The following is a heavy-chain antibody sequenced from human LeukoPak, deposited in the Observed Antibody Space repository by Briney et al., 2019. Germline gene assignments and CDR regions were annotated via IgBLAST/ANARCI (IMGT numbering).Heavy chain of an antibody. CDR1: GFAVSSSY. CDR2: IYSGGNT. Sequence: GESLRLSCAASGFAVSSSYMTWVRQAPGKGLEWVSGIYSGGNTYYADSVKGRFTISRHNLTNTVDLQMNSLRTEDTAVYYCARDSSDWASYDYYGLDVWGQGTTVTVSS. V-gene: IGHV3-53*04. J-gene: IGHJ6*02. CDR3: ARDSSDWASYDYYGLDV. D-gene: IGHD6-19*01.